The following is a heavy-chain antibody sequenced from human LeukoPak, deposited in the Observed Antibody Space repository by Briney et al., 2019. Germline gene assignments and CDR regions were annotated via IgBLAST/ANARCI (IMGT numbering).Heavy chain of an antibody. CDR3: ARDWIGGDCYSCALDAFDI. J-gene: IGHJ3*02. V-gene: IGHV1-69*05. D-gene: IGHD2-21*01. CDR1: GGTFSSYA. CDR2: IIPIFGTA. Sequence: TVKVSCKASGGTFSSYAISWVRQAPGQGLEWMGRIIPIFGTANYAQKFQGRVTITTDESTSTAYMELSSLRSEDTAVYYCARDWIGGDCYSCALDAFDIWGQGTMVTVSS.